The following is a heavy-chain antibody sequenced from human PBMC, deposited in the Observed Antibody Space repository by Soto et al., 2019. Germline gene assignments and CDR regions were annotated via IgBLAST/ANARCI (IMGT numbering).Heavy chain of an antibody. CDR3: ARRATYSSGFYYYYYGMDV. CDR2: IIPIFGTA. V-gene: IGHV1-69*13. J-gene: IGHJ6*02. Sequence: GASVKVSCKASGGTFSSYAISWVRQAPGQGLEWMGGIIPIFGTANYAQKFQGRVTITADESTSTAYMELSSLRSEDTAVYYCARRATYSSGFYYYYYGMDVWGQGTTVTVSS. D-gene: IGHD6-19*01. CDR1: GGTFSSYA.